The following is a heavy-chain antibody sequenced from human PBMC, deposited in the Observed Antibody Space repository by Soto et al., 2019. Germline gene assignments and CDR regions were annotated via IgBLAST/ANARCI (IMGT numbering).Heavy chain of an antibody. J-gene: IGHJ4*02. CDR1: GGSLSTPVW. D-gene: IGHD1-1*01. CDR3: ARKAWNRLDY. V-gene: IGHV4-4*02. CDR2: VFHSGSA. Sequence: KPSETLSLTCGVSGGSLSTPVWWRWVRLPPGKGLEWIGEVFHSGSANYNPSLQSRVTISLDKSTNQFSLRLSYVTAADTAVYYCARKAWNRLDYWGQGDLVTVSS.